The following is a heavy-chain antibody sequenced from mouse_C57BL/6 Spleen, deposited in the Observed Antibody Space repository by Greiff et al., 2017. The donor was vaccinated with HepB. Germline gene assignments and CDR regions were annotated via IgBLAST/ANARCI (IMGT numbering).Heavy chain of an antibody. CDR2: IWSGGST. J-gene: IGHJ1*03. V-gene: IGHV2-2*01. CDR3: ARNDYGNYWYFDV. D-gene: IGHD2-1*01. Sequence: QVQLQQSGPGLVQPSQSLSITCTASGFSLTSYGVHWVRQSPGKGLEWLGVIWSGGSTDYNAAFISRLTISKDKSESQVFFKMNSLQADDTAMYYCARNDYGNYWYFDVWGTGTTVTVSS. CDR1: GFSLTSYG.